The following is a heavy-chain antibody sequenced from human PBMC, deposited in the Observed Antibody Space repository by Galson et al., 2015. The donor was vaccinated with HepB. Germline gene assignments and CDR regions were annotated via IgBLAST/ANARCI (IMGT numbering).Heavy chain of an antibody. CDR3: ARAPGIAVAGEDN. CDR2: ISAYNGNT. J-gene: IGHJ4*02. Sequence: SVKVSCKASGYSFTSYGNSWVRQAPGQGLEWLGWISAYNGNTNYVQKLQGRATMTTDTSTNTAYMELRSVRSDDTAVYYCARAPGIAVAGEDNWGQGTLVTVSS. CDR1: GYSFTSYG. D-gene: IGHD6-19*01. V-gene: IGHV1-18*01.